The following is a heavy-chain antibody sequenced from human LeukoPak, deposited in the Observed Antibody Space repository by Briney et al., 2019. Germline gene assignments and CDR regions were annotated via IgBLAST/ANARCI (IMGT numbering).Heavy chain of an antibody. CDR3: ARGAEYYAIWRGYAGYSDY. V-gene: IGHV4-38-2*02. D-gene: IGHD3-3*01. CDR2: ISHRGST. Sequence: SETLSLTCTVSGYSISNGYDWGWIRQPPGKGLEWVGSISHRGSTHYNPSLRSRITISLDRSKQKFSMKLTSVTAADTAVYFCARGAEYYAIWRGYAGYSDYWGQGISVTVSS. CDR1: GYSISNGYD. J-gene: IGHJ4*02.